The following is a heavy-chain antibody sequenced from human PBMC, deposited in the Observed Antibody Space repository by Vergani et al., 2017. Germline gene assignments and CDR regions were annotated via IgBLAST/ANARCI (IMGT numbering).Heavy chain of an antibody. CDR3: ARVRKGVGKIGLYYFDY. CDR1: GGSISSYY. D-gene: IGHD3/OR15-3a*01. Sequence: QVQLQESGPGLVKPSETLSLTCTVSGGSISSYYWSWIRQPPGKGLEWIGYIYYSGSTNNNPSLKSRVTISVDTSKNQFSLKLSSVTAADTAVYYCARVRKGVGKIGLYYFDYWGQGTLVTVSS. CDR2: IYYSGST. V-gene: IGHV4-59*01. J-gene: IGHJ4*02.